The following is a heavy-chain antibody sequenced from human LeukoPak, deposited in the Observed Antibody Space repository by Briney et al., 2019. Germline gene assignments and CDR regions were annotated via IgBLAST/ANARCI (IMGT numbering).Heavy chain of an antibody. V-gene: IGHV4-38-2*01. CDR2: VYHSGST. Sequence: SETLSLTCAVSGYSITDGYYWGWIRQPPGKGPEYIGFVYHSGSTYYNPSLRRRVTMSVDTSKNQFSLNLTSVTAADTAVYFCARVVGSSSSKNWFDRWGQGTLLTVSS. D-gene: IGHD2-2*01. J-gene: IGHJ5*02. CDR3: ARVVGSSSSKNWFDR. CDR1: GYSITDGYY.